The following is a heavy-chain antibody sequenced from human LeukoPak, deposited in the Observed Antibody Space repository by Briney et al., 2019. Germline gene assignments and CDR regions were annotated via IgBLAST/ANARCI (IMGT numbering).Heavy chain of an antibody. CDR2: IEQDGGEK. V-gene: IGHV3-7*01. D-gene: IGHD1-1*01. Sequence: GGSLRLSCAASGFTFSSYEMSWVRQAQGKGLEWVANIEQDGGEKYYVDSVKGRFTISRDNAKNSLYLQMNSLRAEDTAVYYCARHRLQLERRGLDYWGQGTLVTVSS. CDR1: GFTFSSYE. CDR3: ARHRLQLERRGLDY. J-gene: IGHJ4*02.